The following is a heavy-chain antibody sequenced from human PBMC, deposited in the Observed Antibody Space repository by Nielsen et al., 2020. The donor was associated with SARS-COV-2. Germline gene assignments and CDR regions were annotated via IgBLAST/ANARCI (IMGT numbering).Heavy chain of an antibody. CDR1: GFTFSSYA. D-gene: IGHD3-10*01. V-gene: IGHV3-23*01. J-gene: IGHJ3*01. Sequence: GGSLRLSCTASGFTFSSYAMSWVRQAPGKGLEWVSAISGSGGSTYYADSVKGRFTISRDNSKNTLYLQMNSLRAEDTAVYYCAKDDVVRGDVFDLWGQGTVVTVSS. CDR3: AKDDVVRGDVFDL. CDR2: ISGSGGST.